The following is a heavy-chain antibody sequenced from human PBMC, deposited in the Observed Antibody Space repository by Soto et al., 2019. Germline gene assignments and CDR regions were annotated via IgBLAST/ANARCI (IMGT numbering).Heavy chain of an antibody. Sequence: VQLVESGGGLVQPGRSLRLSCAASGFTFDDYAMHWVQQAPGKGLEWVSGISWNSGSIGYADSVKGRFTISRDNAKNSLYLQMNSLRAEDTALYYCAKEGDAFDIWGQGTMVTVSS. CDR1: GFTFDDYA. J-gene: IGHJ3*02. V-gene: IGHV3-9*01. CDR3: AKEGDAFDI. CDR2: ISWNSGSI.